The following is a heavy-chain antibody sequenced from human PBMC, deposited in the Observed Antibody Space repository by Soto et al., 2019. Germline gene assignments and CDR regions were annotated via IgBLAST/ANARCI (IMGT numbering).Heavy chain of an antibody. CDR3: ARVSYYDSSGYYGEDAFDI. CDR2: ISSSSSYI. V-gene: IGHV3-21*01. D-gene: IGHD3-22*01. J-gene: IGHJ3*02. Sequence: NPGGSLRLSCAASGFTFGSYSMNWVRQAPGKGLEWVSSISSSSSYIYYADSVKGRFTISRDNAKNSLYLQMNSLRAEDTAVYYCARVSYYDSSGYYGEDAFDIWGQGTMVTVSS. CDR1: GFTFGSYS.